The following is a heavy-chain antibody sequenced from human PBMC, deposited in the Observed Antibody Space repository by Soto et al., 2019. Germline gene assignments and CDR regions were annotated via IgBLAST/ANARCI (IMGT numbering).Heavy chain of an antibody. CDR3: TGEVASGY. D-gene: IGHD2-8*02. CDR2: ISRDGGTK. J-gene: IGHJ4*02. CDR1: GFTVSTYG. Sequence: QVQLVESGGGVVQPGRSLRLSCAVSGFTVSTYGMHWVRQAPGKGLEWVAVISRDGGTKYYADSVKGRFTISRDNSRNTLLLEMNSLRGADMAVYYCTGEVASGYWGQGPLVTVSS. V-gene: IGHV3-30*03.